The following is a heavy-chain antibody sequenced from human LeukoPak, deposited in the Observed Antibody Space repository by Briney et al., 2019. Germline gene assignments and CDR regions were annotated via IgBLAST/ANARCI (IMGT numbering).Heavy chain of an antibody. CDR1: GFTFSSYA. CDR3: AKKGRASGSYLHYYYYMDV. D-gene: IGHD3-10*01. J-gene: IGHJ6*03. CDR2: ISGSGGST. V-gene: IGHV3-23*01. Sequence: GGSLRLSCAAPGFTFSSYAMSWVRQAPGKGLEWVSAISGSGGSTYYADSVKGRFTISRDNSKNTLYLQMNSLRAEDTAVYYCAKKGRASGSYLHYYYYMDVWGKGTTVTVSS.